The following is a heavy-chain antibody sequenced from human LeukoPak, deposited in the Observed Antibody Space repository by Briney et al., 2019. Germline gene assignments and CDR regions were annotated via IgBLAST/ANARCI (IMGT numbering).Heavy chain of an antibody. J-gene: IGHJ5*02. CDR1: GGSISSYY. CDR3: ASSGPYNWFDP. V-gene: IGHV4-4*07. Sequence: PSETLSLTCTVSGGSISSYYWSWIRQPAGKGLEWIGRIYTSGSTSYNPSLKSRVTMSVDTSKNQFSLKLSSVTAADTAVYYCASSGPYNWFDPWGQGTLVTVSS. CDR2: IYTSGST.